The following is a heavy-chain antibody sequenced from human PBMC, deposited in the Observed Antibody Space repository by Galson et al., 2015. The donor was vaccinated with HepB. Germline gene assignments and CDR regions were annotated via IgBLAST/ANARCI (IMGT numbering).Heavy chain of an antibody. J-gene: IGHJ6*03. CDR2: IISNSNNI. Sequence: SLRLSCAASGFTSSPYTMNWVRQAPGKGPECISYIISNSNNIYYADSVKGRFTISRDNAKSSLYLQMNSLRAEDTAVYYCARERGGRYMDVWGKGTTVTVS. CDR3: ARERGGRYMDV. V-gene: IGHV3-48*04. D-gene: IGHD3-10*01. CDR1: GFTSSPYT.